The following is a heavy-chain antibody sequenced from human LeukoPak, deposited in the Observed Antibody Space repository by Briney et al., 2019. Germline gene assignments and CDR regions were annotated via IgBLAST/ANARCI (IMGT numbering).Heavy chain of an antibody. D-gene: IGHD3-3*01. CDR3: AREPYDFWSGYPNPFDY. Sequence: SETLSLTCTVSGGSFSSGLYYWTWIRQPPGKGLEWIGSIYYSGSTYYNPSLESRVTISVDTSKNQFSLKLSSVTAADTAVYYCAREPYDFWSGYPNPFDYWGQGTLVTVSS. V-gene: IGHV4-39*07. J-gene: IGHJ4*02. CDR2: IYYSGST. CDR1: GGSFSSGLYY.